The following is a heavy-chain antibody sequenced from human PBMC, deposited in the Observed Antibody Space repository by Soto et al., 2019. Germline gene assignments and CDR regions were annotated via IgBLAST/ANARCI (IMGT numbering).Heavy chain of an antibody. CDR3: ARVVRSSRYYYYGMDV. V-gene: IGHV4-34*01. CDR2: INHSGST. Sequence: SETLSLTCAVYGGSFSGYYWSWIRQPPGKGLEWIGEINHSGSTNYNPSLKSRVTISVDTSKNQFSLKLSSVTAADTAVYYCARVVRSSRYYYYGMDVWGQGTTVTVSS. J-gene: IGHJ6*02. CDR1: GGSFSGYY. D-gene: IGHD6-6*01.